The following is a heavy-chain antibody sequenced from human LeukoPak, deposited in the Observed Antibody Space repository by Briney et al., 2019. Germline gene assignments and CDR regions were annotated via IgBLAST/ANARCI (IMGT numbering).Heavy chain of an antibody. CDR1: GRPISSHSHY. D-gene: IGHD3-16*01. CDR2: IFHNGST. J-gene: IGHJ5*02. CDR3: ARVGWGNVAAYPNWLDP. Sequence: SETLSLTCTVSGRPISSHSHYWGWLRQPPGTGLEWNANIFHNGSTAYNPSLKRRVAISIDTSQNQLSLRLSSVTAADTAVYYCARVGWGNVAAYPNWLDPWGQGTVVTVSS. V-gene: IGHV4-39*07.